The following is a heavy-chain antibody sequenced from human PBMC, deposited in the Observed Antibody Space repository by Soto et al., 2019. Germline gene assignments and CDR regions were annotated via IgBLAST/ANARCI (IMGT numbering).Heavy chain of an antibody. CDR3: ATGESGSWLLAY. V-gene: IGHV1-69*06. J-gene: IGHJ4*02. D-gene: IGHD6-13*01. CDR2: IIPTFGTG. Sequence: QVQLEQSGAEVKKAGSSVRVSCQASGHTFSTYGISWVRQAPGQGLEWMGGIIPTFGTGHYAQKLQGRVTITADKSTSTAYLELTSLTSEDTAVYYCATGESGSWLLAYWGPGTLVSVSS. CDR1: GHTFSTYG.